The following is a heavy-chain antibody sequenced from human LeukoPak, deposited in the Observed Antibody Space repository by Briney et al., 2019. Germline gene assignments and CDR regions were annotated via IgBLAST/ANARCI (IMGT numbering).Heavy chain of an antibody. Sequence: NPSETLSLTCTVSGGSISSYYWSWIRQPAGKGLEWIGRIYSSGSTDYNPSLKSRVTMSIDTSKNQFSLKVLSVPAADKAVYYCARAPDYSSGCLIDSWGQGTLVTVSS. CDR3: ARAPDYSSGCLIDS. CDR1: GGSISSYY. D-gene: IGHD6-19*01. J-gene: IGHJ4*02. V-gene: IGHV4-4*07. CDR2: IYSSGST.